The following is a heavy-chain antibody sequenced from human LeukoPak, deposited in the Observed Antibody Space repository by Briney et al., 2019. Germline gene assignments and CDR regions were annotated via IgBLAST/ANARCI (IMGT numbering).Heavy chain of an antibody. CDR2: IIPIFGTA. CDR1: GGTFSSYA. V-gene: IGHV1-69*05. D-gene: IGHD3-3*01. Sequence: SVKVSXKASGGTFSSYAISWVRQAPGQGLERMGRIIPIFGTANYAQKFQGRVTITTDESTSTAYMELSSLRSEDTAVYYCARDDFWSGRDYWGQGTLVTVSS. CDR3: ARDDFWSGRDY. J-gene: IGHJ4*02.